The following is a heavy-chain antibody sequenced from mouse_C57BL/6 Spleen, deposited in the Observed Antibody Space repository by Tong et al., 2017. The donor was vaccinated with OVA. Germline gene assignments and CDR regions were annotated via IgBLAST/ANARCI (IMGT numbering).Heavy chain of an antibody. V-gene: IGHV1-7*01. Sequence: VQLQESGAELAKPGASVKLSCKASGYTFTSYWMHWVKQRSGQGLEWIGYINPSSGYTKYNQKFKDKATLTADKSSSTAYMQLSSLTYEDSAVYYCARDYGSSPWYFDVWGTGTTVTVSS. D-gene: IGHD1-1*01. CDR2: INPSSGYT. CDR3: ARDYGSSPWYFDV. CDR1: GYTFTSYW. J-gene: IGHJ1*03.